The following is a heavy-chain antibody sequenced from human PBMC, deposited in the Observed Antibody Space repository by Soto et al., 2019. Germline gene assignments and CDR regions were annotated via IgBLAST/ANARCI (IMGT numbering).Heavy chain of an antibody. J-gene: IGHJ4*02. V-gene: IGHV2-5*02. Sequence: QITLKESGPTLVKPTQTLTLTCTFSGFSLSSSGVGVGWIRQPPGKALEWLALVYWDDDKRYSQSLKSRLTITKDTSKNQVFLTMTNMDPVDTATYYWARGTWGMYRDWGKGTLVTVSS. CDR1: GFSLSSSGVG. CDR3: ARGTWGMYRD. CDR2: VYWDDDK. D-gene: IGHD3-16*01.